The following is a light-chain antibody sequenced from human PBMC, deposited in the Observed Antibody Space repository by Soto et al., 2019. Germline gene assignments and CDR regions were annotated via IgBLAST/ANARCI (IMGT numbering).Light chain of an antibody. CDR2: AAS. CDR3: QQYNNLPPLT. CDR1: QSVRTN. V-gene: IGKV3-15*01. Sequence: EVVVTQSPATLSVSLGGRATLSCRASQSVRTNLAWYQQKPGQAPRLLIYAASTRATGIPARFSGSGSGTEFTLTITSLQSEDFAVYYCQQYNNLPPLTFGGGTKVEIK. J-gene: IGKJ4*01.